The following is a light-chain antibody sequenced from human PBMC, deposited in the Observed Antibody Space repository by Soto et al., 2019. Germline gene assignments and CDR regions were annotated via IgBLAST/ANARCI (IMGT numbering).Light chain of an antibody. J-gene: IGKJ5*01. Sequence: EIVLTQSPATLSLSPGERVTLSCRASQSVSNYLAWYQQKPGQAPRLLVSAASNRATGIPARFSGSGSGTEFTLTITNLQPEDFATYYCQQTNSFPITFGQGTRLEIK. V-gene: IGKV3-11*01. CDR1: QSVSNY. CDR3: QQTNSFPIT. CDR2: AAS.